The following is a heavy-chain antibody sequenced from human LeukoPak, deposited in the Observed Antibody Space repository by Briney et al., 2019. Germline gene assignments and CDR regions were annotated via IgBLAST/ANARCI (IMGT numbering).Heavy chain of an antibody. J-gene: IGHJ3*02. CDR2: INPNSGGI. Sequence: GASVKVSCKASGYTFTGYYMHWVRQAPGQGLEWMGWINPNSGGINYAQKFQGRVTMTRDTSISTAYMELSRLRSDDTAVYYCARGLEYSSSSRIWGQGTMVTVSS. CDR3: ARGLEYSSSSRI. D-gene: IGHD6-6*01. V-gene: IGHV1-2*02. CDR1: GYTFTGYY.